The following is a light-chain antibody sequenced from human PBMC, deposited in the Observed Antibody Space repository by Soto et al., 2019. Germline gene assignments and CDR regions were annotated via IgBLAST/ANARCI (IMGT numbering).Light chain of an antibody. CDR1: QSISNY. Sequence: DIQMTQSPSSLSASVGDSVTITCRASQSISNYLNWYQQKPGKAPKLLVYAASSLQIGVPSRFSGSGSGTDFTLTTSTLQPEDFATYYCQQNYSTPFAFGPGTKVDIK. J-gene: IGKJ3*01. V-gene: IGKV1-39*01. CDR3: QQNYSTPFA. CDR2: AAS.